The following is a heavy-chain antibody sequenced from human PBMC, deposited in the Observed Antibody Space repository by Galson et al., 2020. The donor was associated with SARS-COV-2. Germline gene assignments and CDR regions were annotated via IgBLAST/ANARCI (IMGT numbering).Heavy chain of an antibody. J-gene: IGHJ2*01. CDR2: ISGSGGST. CDR3: AKFRAAACSTGRYCDL. CDR1: GFTFSSYA. Sequence: GGSLRLSCAASGFTFSSYAMSWVRQAPGKGLEWVSAISGSGGSTYYADSVKGRFTISRDNSKNTLYLQMNSLRAEDTAVYYCAKFRAAACSTGRYCDLWGRGTLVTVSS. V-gene: IGHV3-23*01. D-gene: IGHD6-13*01.